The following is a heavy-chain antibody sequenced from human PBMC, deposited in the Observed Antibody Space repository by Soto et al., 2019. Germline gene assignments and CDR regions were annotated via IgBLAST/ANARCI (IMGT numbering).Heavy chain of an antibody. V-gene: IGHV3-23*01. Sequence: EVQLLESGGTLVQPGESLRLSCAASGFTFSTYAMSWVRQAPGKGLEWISSISGTGGSTHYADSVKGRFTISKDDSKSTLYLPMNSLRAEDTAVYYWAKAQSHLERPDYFDYWGQGTLVTVSS. CDR1: GFTFSTYA. CDR3: AKAQSHLERPDYFDY. D-gene: IGHD1-1*01. CDR2: ISGTGGST. J-gene: IGHJ4*02.